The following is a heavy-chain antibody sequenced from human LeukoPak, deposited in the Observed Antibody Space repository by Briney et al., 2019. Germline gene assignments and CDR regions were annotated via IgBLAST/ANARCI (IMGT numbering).Heavy chain of an antibody. V-gene: IGHV3-23*01. J-gene: IGHJ4*02. CDR3: AKGGGSGWDLDY. Sequence: GGSLRLSCAASGFTFSSYGMSWVRQAPGKGLEWVSAISGSGGSTYYADSVKGRFTISRDNAKNSLHLQMNSLRDDDTALYYCAKGGGSGWDLDYWGQGTLVTVSS. CDR1: GFTFSSYG. CDR2: ISGSGGST. D-gene: IGHD6-19*01.